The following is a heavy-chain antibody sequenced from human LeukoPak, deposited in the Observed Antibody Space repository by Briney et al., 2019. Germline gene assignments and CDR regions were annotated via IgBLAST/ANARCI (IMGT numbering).Heavy chain of an antibody. CDR3: AKDLHYYDSSGYLMTR. D-gene: IGHD3-22*01. CDR2: ISGSGGST. Sequence: GGSLRLSCAASGFTFSSYAMSWVRQAPGKGLEWVSAISGSGGSTYYADSVKGRFTTSRDNSKNTLYLQMNSLRAEDTAVYYCAKDLHYYDSSGYLMTRWGQGTLVTVSS. V-gene: IGHV3-23*01. CDR1: GFTFSSYA. J-gene: IGHJ4*02.